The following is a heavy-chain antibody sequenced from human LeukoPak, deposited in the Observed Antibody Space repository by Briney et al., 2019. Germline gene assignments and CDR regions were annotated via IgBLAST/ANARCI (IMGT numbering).Heavy chain of an antibody. CDR3: AYRFSSCYSPVGY. CDR1: GFTISSYW. CDR2: ISDSGGRT. J-gene: IGHJ1*01. Sequence: GGSLRLSCAASGFTISSYWMNWVRQAPGKGLEWVSAISDSGGRTYYADSVKGRFTISRDNSKNTLYLQMNSLTAEDTAVYYCAYRFSSCYSPVGYWGQGTLVTVSS. D-gene: IGHD2-15*01. V-gene: IGHV3-23*01.